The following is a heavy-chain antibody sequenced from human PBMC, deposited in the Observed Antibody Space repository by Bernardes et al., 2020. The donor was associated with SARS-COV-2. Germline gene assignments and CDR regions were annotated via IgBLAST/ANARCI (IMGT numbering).Heavy chain of an antibody. CDR1: GFTFSDYE. V-gene: IGHV3-23*01. Sequence: GGSLRLSCAASGFTFSDYEMSWVRQAPGKGLEWVSSISGNGGSTYTAESVKGRFTISRDNSKNTLSLHMNSLRAEDTAVYYCTKALFSSSWLYYFASWGQGTLVAVSS. J-gene: IGHJ4*02. CDR3: TKALFSSSWLYYFAS. D-gene: IGHD6-13*01. CDR2: ISGNGGST.